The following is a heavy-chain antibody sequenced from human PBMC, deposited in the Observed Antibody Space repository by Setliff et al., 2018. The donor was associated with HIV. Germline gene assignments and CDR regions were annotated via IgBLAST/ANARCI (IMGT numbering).Heavy chain of an antibody. CDR3: ASSPAWRSDFGLHTFDY. D-gene: IGHD2-2*01. J-gene: IGHJ4*02. V-gene: IGHV4-38-2*01. Sequence: SETLSLTCAVSGYSLSSDYYWGWIRQPPGKGLEWIASIYHSGSTYYNPSLKSRVTMSADTSKNQFSLKLSSVTAADTAVYYCASSPAWRSDFGLHTFDYWGQGTLVTVSS. CDR2: IYHSGST. CDR1: GYSLSSDYY.